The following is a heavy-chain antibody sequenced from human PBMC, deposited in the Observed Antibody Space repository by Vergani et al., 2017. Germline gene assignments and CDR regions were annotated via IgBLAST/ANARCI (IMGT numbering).Heavy chain of an antibody. Sequence: QLQLQESGPVLVKPSETLSLTCTVSGVSIGSNSYYWGWIRQPPGKGLEWIGTIYYTGTTYYNEAHKSRLTISVDTSKNQFSLNLTSVTAADTAVYYCTRHGRSGWAGYFQHWGQGTLVTASS. V-gene: IGHV4-39*01. J-gene: IGHJ1*01. CDR3: TRHGRSGWAGYFQH. CDR1: GVSIGSNSYY. CDR2: IYYTGTT. D-gene: IGHD6-19*01.